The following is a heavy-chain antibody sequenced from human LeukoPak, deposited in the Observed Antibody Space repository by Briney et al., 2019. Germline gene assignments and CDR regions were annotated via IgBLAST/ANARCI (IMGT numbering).Heavy chain of an antibody. V-gene: IGHV1-24*01. Sequence: ASVKVSCKVSGYTLTQLSVHWVRQAPGKGLEWMGGFDVEDGEIIYAQKFQGRVTMTEDTSTDTAYMELSSLRSEDTAVYYCARGGVGATLPLYYWGQGTLVTVSS. CDR2: FDVEDGEI. D-gene: IGHD1-26*01. CDR3: ARGGVGATLPLYY. J-gene: IGHJ4*02. CDR1: GYTLTQLS.